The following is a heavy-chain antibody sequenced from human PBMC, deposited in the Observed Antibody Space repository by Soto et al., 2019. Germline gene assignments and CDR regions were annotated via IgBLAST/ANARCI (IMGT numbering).Heavy chain of an antibody. CDR1: GLVFGGYS. V-gene: IGHV3-30-3*01. CDR3: VRVGWGFSFGNGLDD. J-gene: IGHJ6*02. D-gene: IGHD5-18*01. Sequence: QVQLVESGGGVVQPGGSLRLSCAVSGLVFGGYSMHWVRQAPGKGLEWVAAIQHDASNIYYADSVKGRFTISRDNSRNMLFLQMNDLTPDDTAVYHCVRVGWGFSFGNGLDDWGRGTTVAVSS. CDR2: IQHDASNI.